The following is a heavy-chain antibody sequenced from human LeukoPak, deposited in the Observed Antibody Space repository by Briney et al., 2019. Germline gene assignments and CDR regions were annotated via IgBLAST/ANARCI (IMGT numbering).Heavy chain of an antibody. CDR2: ISSSGNNI. CDR3: AREVGYCSGGSCYSYFDY. Sequence: GGSPRLSCAASGFTFSSYEMNWVRQAPGKGLEWVSYISSSGNNIYYADSVKGRFTISRDNAKNSLYLQMSSLRAEDTAVYYCAREVGYCSGGSCYSYFDYWGQGTLVTVSS. D-gene: IGHD2-15*01. V-gene: IGHV3-48*03. CDR1: GFTFSSYE. J-gene: IGHJ4*02.